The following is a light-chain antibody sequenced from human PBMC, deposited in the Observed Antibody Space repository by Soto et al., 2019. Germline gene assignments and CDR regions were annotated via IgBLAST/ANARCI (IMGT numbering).Light chain of an antibody. J-gene: IGKJ5*01. Sequence: EIVMTQSPATLSVSPGERATLSCRASQSVSSNLAWYQQKPGQAPRVLIYGASTRATGIPARFSGSGSGTEFTLTISSLQSENFAVYYCQQYTNWPITFGQGTRLEIK. V-gene: IGKV3-15*01. CDR3: QQYTNWPIT. CDR2: GAS. CDR1: QSVSSN.